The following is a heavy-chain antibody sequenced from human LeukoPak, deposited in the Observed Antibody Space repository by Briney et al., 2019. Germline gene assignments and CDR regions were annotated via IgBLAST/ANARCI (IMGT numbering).Heavy chain of an antibody. CDR1: GYTFTSYG. CDR2: ISAYNGNT. D-gene: IGHD5-12*01. V-gene: IGHV1-18*01. CDR3: AGSIVAMNWFDP. J-gene: IGHJ5*02. Sequence: GASVKLSCTASGYTFTSYGINWVRQAPGQGPEWMGWISAYNGNTNYAQKFQGRVTMTTDTSTSTAYMELRSLRSDDTAVYYCAGSIVAMNWFDPWGQGTLVTVSS.